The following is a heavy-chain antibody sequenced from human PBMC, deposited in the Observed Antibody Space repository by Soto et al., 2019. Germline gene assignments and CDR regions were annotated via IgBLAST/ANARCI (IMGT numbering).Heavy chain of an antibody. CDR3: ASEPSIAAVGIPLYSYYYIAF. CDR1: GDKFSSYT. V-gene: IGHV1-69*02. Sequence: QVQLVQSGAEVRNPGSSVKVSCKASGDKFSSYTISWVRQAPGQGLEWMGRIVSFAGVPLYAQIFQGRIAVPAGSPSGTSYMELTSLTSDDTAVYYCASEPSIAAVGIPLYSYYYIAFGGEGTAVTVPS. J-gene: IGHJ6*03. CDR2: IVSFAGVP. D-gene: IGHD6-13*01.